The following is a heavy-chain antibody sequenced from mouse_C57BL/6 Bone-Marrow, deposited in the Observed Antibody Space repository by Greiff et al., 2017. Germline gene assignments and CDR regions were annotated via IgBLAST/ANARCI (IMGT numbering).Heavy chain of an antibody. D-gene: IGHD1-1*01. CDR3: TTLLAWFAY. J-gene: IGHJ3*01. V-gene: IGHV14-4*01. CDR1: GFNIKDDY. CDR2: IDPENGDT. Sequence: EVKLVESGAELVRPGASVKLSCTASGFNIKDDYMHWVKQRPEQGLEWIGWIDPENGDTEYASKVQGKATITADTSSNTAYLQLSSLTSEDTAVYYCTTLLAWFAYWGQGTLVTVSA.